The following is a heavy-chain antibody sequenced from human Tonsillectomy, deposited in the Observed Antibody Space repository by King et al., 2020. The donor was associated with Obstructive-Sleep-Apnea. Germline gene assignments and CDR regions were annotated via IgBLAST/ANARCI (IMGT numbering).Heavy chain of an antibody. Sequence: VQLVESGGGLVQPGRSLRISCAASGFNFEEYAMHWVRQAPGKGLEWVSGISWNSGSIGYVDSVKGRFNISRDNAKNSLYLQMNSLKPEDTAFYYCTKRGGAVAGFDYWGPGTLVTVSS. J-gene: IGHJ4*02. D-gene: IGHD6-19*01. CDR2: ISWNSGSI. CDR3: TKRGGAVAGFDY. CDR1: GFNFEEYA. V-gene: IGHV3-9*01.